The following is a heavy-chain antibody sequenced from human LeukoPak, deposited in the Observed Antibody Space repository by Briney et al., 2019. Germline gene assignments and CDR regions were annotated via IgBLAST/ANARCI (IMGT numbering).Heavy chain of an antibody. J-gene: IGHJ4*02. V-gene: IGHV1-2*02. CDR3: ARDLRVAGTGY. CDR2: INPSSGGT. Sequence: ASLTVSCKASEYTFTGYDMHWVRQAPGQRLEWMGWINPSSGGTNYAQKFQGSVTMTRDTSISTAYMELSRLRSDDTAVYYCARDLRVAGTGYWGQGTLVTVSS. CDR1: EYTFTGYD. D-gene: IGHD6-19*01.